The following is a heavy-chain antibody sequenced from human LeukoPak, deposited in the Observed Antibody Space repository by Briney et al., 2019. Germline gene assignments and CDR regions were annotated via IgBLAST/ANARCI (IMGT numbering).Heavy chain of an antibody. CDR3: ARDLFSRVTTNWFDP. CDR1: GYTFTSYY. Sequence: ASVKVSCKASGYTFTSYYMHWVRQAPGQGLEWMGIINPSGGSTSHAQKFHGRVTMTRDTSTSTVYMELSSLRSEDTAVYYCARDLFSRVTTNWFDPWGQGTLVTVSS. J-gene: IGHJ5*02. CDR2: INPSGGST. D-gene: IGHD4-17*01. V-gene: IGHV1-46*01.